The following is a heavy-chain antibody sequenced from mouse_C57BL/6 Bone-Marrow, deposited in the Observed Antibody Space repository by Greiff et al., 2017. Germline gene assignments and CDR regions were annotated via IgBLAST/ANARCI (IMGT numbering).Heavy chain of an antibody. V-gene: IGHV1-80*01. CDR1: GYAFSSYW. D-gene: IGHD3-1*01. Sequence: QVQLQQSGAELVKPGASVKISCKASGYAFSSYWMNWVKQRPGKGLEWIGQIYPGDGDTNYNGKFKGKATLTADKSSSTAYMQLSSLTSEDSAVYFCARVGLPGPFDYWGQGTTLTVSS. J-gene: IGHJ2*01. CDR3: ARVGLPGPFDY. CDR2: IYPGDGDT.